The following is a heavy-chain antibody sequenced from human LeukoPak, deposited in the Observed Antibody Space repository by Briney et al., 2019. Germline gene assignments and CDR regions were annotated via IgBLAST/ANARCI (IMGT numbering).Heavy chain of an antibody. Sequence: GGSLRLSCAASGFTSSNYWMRWVRQAPGKGLEWVASIKQDGSQKYYVDSVKGRFTISRDNAKNSLYLQMNTLTADDTAVYYCASATFNGFDIWGQGTMVTVSS. V-gene: IGHV3-7*01. J-gene: IGHJ3*02. CDR1: GFTSSNYW. CDR2: IKQDGSQK. CDR3: ASATFNGFDI.